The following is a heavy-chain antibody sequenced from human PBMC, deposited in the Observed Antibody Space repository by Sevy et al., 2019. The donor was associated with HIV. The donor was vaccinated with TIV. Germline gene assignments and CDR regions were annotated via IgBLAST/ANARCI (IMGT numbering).Heavy chain of an antibody. CDR1: GFIFSDYY. J-gene: IGHJ3*02. CDR2: IDSSATTM. D-gene: IGHD3-22*01. V-gene: IGHV3-11*01. Sequence: GGSLRLSCAASGFIFSDYYMTWIRQAPGKGLEWVSYIDSSATTMYYADSVKGRFTISRDNAKNSLFLQMNSLRAEDTAGYYCARDQFYYDSSGYHPTNAFDIWGQGTVVTISS. CDR3: ARDQFYYDSSGYHPTNAFDI.